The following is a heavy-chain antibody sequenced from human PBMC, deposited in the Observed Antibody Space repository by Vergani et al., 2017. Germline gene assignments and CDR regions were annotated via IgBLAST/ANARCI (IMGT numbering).Heavy chain of an antibody. J-gene: IGHJ6*02. CDR1: GYTFTSYG. V-gene: IGHV1-18*01. CDR2: ISAYNGNT. CDR3: ARDRRIXYDDSSGDLSTKGYYCYGRDV. D-gene: IGHD3-22*01. Sequence: QVQLVQSGAEVKKPGASVKVSCKASGYTFTSYGISWVRQAPGQGLEWMGWISAYNGNTNYARKLQGRGPRTTDTSTSTAYMELRSLRSDDTAVYYCARDRRIXYDDSSGDLSTKGYYCYGRDVWGQGTTVTVSS.